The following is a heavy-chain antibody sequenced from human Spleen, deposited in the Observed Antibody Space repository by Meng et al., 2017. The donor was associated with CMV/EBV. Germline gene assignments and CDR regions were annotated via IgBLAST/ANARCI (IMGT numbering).Heavy chain of an antibody. Sequence: GESLKISCAASGFTFRTYGMHWVRQAPGKGLEWAAFIRHDGSNKYYLDSVKGRFTISRDNSKNTLYLQMNSLRAEDTAVYYCAKERGGPIVVVPAATRAFDSWGQGNLVTVSS. J-gene: IGHJ4*02. D-gene: IGHD2-2*01. CDR1: GFTFRTYG. V-gene: IGHV3-30*02. CDR3: AKERGGPIVVVPAATRAFDS. CDR2: IRHDGSNK.